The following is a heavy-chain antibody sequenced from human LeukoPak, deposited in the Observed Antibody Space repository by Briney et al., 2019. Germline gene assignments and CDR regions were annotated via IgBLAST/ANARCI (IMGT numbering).Heavy chain of an antibody. CDR3: ARGDEYDYVWGSYRY. CDR1: GFTFSGYS. D-gene: IGHD3-16*02. CDR2: ISSSSSTI. V-gene: IGHV3-48*01. J-gene: IGHJ4*02. Sequence: GGSLRLSCAASGFTFSGYSRNWVRQAPGKGLEWVSYISSSSSTIYYADSVKGRFTISRDNAKNSLYLQMNSLRSDDTAVYYCARGDEYDYVWGSYRYWGQGTLVTVSS.